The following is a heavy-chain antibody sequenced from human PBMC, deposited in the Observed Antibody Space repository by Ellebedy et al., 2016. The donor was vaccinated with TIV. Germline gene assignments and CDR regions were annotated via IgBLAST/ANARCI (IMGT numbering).Heavy chain of an antibody. CDR3: ARDWTTLYYYGMDV. V-gene: IGHV3-30-3*01. CDR2: ISYDGSNK. D-gene: IGHD4-17*01. Sequence: GESLKISCAASGFTFSSYAMHWVRQAPGKGLEWVAVISYDGSNKYYADSVKGRFTISRDNAKNSLYLQMNSLRDEDTAVYYCARDWTTLYYYGMDVWGQGTTVTVSS. CDR1: GFTFSSYA. J-gene: IGHJ6*02.